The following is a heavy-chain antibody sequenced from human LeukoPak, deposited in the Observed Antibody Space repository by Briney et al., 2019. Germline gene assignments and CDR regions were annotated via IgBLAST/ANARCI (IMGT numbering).Heavy chain of an antibody. CDR3: ARAPVSSGGYSYGYSDY. D-gene: IGHD5-18*01. J-gene: IGHJ4*02. CDR1: GGSFSGYY. CDR2: INHSGST. Sequence: SETLSLTCAVSGGSFSGYYWSWIRQPPGKGLEWIGEINHSGSTNYNPSLKSRVTISVDTSKNQFSLKLSSVTAADTAVYYCARAPVSSGGYSYGYSDYWGQGTLVTVSS. V-gene: IGHV4-34*01.